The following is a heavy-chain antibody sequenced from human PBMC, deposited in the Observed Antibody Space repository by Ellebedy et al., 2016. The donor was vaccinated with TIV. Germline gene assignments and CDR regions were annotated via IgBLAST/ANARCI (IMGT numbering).Heavy chain of an antibody. CDR2: INPSGGST. V-gene: IGHV1-46*01. CDR3: AREDHDSSGWIELLFDY. J-gene: IGHJ4*02. D-gene: IGHD6-19*01. Sequence: ASVKVSCKASGYTFTGYYMHWVRQAPGQGLEWMGIINPSGGSTSYAQKFQGRVTMTRDTSTSTVYMELSSLRSEDTAVYYCAREDHDSSGWIELLFDYWGQGTLVTVSS. CDR1: GYTFTGYY.